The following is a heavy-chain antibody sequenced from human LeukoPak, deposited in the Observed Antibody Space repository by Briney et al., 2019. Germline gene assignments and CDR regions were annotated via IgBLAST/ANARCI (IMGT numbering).Heavy chain of an antibody. D-gene: IGHD3-16*01. J-gene: IGHJ6*03. CDR1: GGSMTSGSHY. CDR2: IHYTGGT. CDR3: ARHVSQGAYYYYLVDV. V-gene: IGHV4-39*01. Sequence: SETLSLTCTVSGGSMTSGSHYWGWIRQAPGKGLEWIGTIHYTGGTYYNPSLRSRVTIYALTSKNQFSLKLNSVTATDTAVYYCARHVSQGAYYYYLVDVWGKGATVTVSS.